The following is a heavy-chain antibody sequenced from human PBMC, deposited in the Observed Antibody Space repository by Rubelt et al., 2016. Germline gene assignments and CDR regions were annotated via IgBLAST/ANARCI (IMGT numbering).Heavy chain of an antibody. J-gene: IGHJ5*01. CDR1: GFTFSSYS. CDR2: INGYGSST. V-gene: IGHV3-74*01. Sequence: GSLRLSCEASGFTFSSYSIHWVRQDPGKGLVWVSRINGYGSSTSSADSVKGRFTISRDKAKNTLYLQMSTLRAEDTAVYYCARRFSTGWYDSWGQGTLVTVSS. D-gene: IGHD2-8*02. CDR3: ARRFSTGWYDS.